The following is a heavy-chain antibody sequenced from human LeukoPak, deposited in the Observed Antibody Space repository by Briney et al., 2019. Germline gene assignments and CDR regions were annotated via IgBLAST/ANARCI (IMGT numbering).Heavy chain of an antibody. J-gene: IGHJ3*02. V-gene: IGHV1-18*01. Sequence: GASVKVSCKASGYTFTSYGISWVRQAPGQGLEWMGWISAYNGNTNYAQKLQGRVTMTTDTSTSTAYMELRSLRSDDTAVYYCARDLRGPNSPLEWGYMIVVSADAFDIWGQGTMVTVSS. D-gene: IGHD3-22*01. CDR3: ARDLRGPNSPLEWGYMIVVSADAFDI. CDR2: ISAYNGNT. CDR1: GYTFTSYG.